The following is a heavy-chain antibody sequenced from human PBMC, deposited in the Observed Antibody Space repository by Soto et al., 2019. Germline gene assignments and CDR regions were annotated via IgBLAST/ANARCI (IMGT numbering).Heavy chain of an antibody. CDR3: ARGRGGVVSDYYYYMDV. CDR1: GGSFSGYY. Sequence: SETLSLTCAVYGGSFSGYYWSWIRQPPGKGLEWIGEINHSGSTNYNPSLKSRVTISVDTSKNQFSRKLSSVTAADTAVYYCARGRGGVVSDYYYYMDVWGKGTTVTVSS. V-gene: IGHV4-34*01. CDR2: INHSGST. J-gene: IGHJ6*03. D-gene: IGHD3-3*01.